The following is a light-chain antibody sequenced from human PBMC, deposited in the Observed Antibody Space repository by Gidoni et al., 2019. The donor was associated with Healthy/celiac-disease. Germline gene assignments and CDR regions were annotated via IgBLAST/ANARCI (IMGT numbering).Light chain of an antibody. CDR3: QQYNNWPLFT. V-gene: IGKV3-15*01. J-gene: IGKJ3*01. CDR1: QSVSSN. Sequence: EVVMTQSPATLTVSPGERATISCSASQSVSSNLAWYQQKPGQAPRLLIYGASTRATGIPARFSGSGSGTEFTLTISSLQAEDFAVYYCQQYNNWPLFTFGPGTKVDIK. CDR2: GAS.